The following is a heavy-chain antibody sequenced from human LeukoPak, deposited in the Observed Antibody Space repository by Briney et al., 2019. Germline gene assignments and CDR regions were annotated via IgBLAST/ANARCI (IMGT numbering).Heavy chain of an antibody. V-gene: IGHV3-7*04. CDR1: GFTFSNYW. J-gene: IGHJ4*02. D-gene: IGHD1-26*01. Sequence: GGSLRLSCAASGFTFSNYWISWVRQAPGKGLEWVANIGRDGSEKYYVDSVKGRFTISRDNAKTSLYLQINSLRAEDTVVYYCARDCVIVGAPCYDYWGQGTLVTVSS. CDR3: ARDCVIVGAPCYDY. CDR2: IGRDGSEK.